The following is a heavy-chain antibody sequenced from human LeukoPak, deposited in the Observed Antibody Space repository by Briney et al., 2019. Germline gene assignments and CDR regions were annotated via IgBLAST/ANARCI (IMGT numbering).Heavy chain of an antibody. D-gene: IGHD3-3*01. V-gene: IGHV4-39*01. CDR3: ARPPHDFWSGSARGDAFDI. CDR2: IYYSGST. J-gene: IGHJ3*02. Sequence: SETLSLTCTVSGGSISSGSYYWGWIRQPPGKGLEWIGSIYYSGSTYYNPSLKSRVTISVDTSKNQSSLKLSSVTAADTAVYYCARPPHDFWSGSARGDAFDIWGQGTMVTVSS. CDR1: GGSISSGSYY.